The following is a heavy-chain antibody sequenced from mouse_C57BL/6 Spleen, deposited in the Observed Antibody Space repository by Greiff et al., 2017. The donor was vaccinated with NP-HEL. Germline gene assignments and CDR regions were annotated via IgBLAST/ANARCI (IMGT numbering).Heavy chain of an antibody. CDR1: GYTFTSYW. V-gene: IGHV1-52*01. J-gene: IGHJ1*03. Sequence: VQLQQSGAELVRPGSSVKLSCKASGYTFTSYWMHWVKQRPIQGLEWIGNIDPSDSETHYNQKFKDKATLTVDKSSSTAYMQLSSLTSEDSAVYYCARRGKGTGYFDVWGTGTTVTVSS. D-gene: IGHD3-3*01. CDR2: IDPSDSET. CDR3: ARRGKGTGYFDV.